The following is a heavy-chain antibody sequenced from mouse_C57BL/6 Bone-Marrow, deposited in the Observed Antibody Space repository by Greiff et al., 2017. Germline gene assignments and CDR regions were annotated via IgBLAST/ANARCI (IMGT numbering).Heavy chain of an antibody. CDR1: GFTFSSYA. Sequence: DVKLVESGGGLVKPGGSLKLSCAASGFTFSSYAMSWVRQTPEKRLEWVATISDGGSYTYYPDNVKGRFTISRDNAKNNLYLQMSHLKSEDTAMYYCARDLLYGNYGFAYWGQGTLVTVSA. J-gene: IGHJ3*01. V-gene: IGHV5-4*01. CDR2: ISDGGSYT. D-gene: IGHD2-1*01. CDR3: ARDLLYGNYGFAY.